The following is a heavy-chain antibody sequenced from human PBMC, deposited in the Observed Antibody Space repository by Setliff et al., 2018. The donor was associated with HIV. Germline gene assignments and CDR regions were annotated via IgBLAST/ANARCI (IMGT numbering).Heavy chain of an antibody. V-gene: IGHV1-2*02. CDR1: GYRFTDYY. J-gene: IGHJ3*02. Sequence: ASVKVSCKASGYRFTDYYIHWVRQAPGQGLEWMGWINPNSGGTNYAQKFQGRVTMTRDTSRSTVYMELSSLRSEDTAVYYCARCYYDSSGPTDAFDIWGQGTVVTVSS. D-gene: IGHD3-22*01. CDR2: INPNSGGT. CDR3: ARCYYDSSGPTDAFDI.